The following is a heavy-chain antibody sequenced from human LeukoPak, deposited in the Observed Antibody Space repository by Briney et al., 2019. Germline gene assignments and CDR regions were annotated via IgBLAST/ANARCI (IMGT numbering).Heavy chain of an antibody. D-gene: IGHD3-22*01. V-gene: IGHV3-9*01. CDR1: GFTFDDYA. CDR3: AKGYYYDSSGYPFDY. J-gene: IGHJ4*02. Sequence: PGGSLRLSCAASGFTFDDYAMHWVRQAPGKGLVWVSGISWNSGSIGYADSVEGRFTISRDNAKNSLYLQMNSLRAEDTALYYCAKGYYYDSSGYPFDYWGQGTLATVSS. CDR2: ISWNSGSI.